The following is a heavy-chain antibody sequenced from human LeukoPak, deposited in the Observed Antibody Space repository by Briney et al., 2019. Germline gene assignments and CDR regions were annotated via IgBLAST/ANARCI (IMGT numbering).Heavy chain of an antibody. CDR2: ISYDGSNK. CDR1: GFTFSSYG. J-gene: IGHJ4*02. V-gene: IGHV3-30*18. Sequence: GGSLRLSCAASGFTFSSYGMHWVRQAPGKVLEWVAVISYDGSNKYYADSVKGRFTISRDNSKNTLYLQMNSLRGEDTALYYCAKDIRRGDNYGYDQFAYWGQGTLVTVSS. D-gene: IGHD5-18*01. CDR3: AKDIRRGDNYGYDQFAY.